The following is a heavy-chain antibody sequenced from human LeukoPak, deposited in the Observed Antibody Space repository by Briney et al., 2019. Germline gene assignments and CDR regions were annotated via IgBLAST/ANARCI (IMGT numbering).Heavy chain of an antibody. CDR1: GGSIRSGSYF. Sequence: TSQTLSLTCTVSGGSIRSGSYFWSWIRQPAGKGLEWIGRIYTSGSTNYNPSLKSRVTLSVDTSKSRFSLKLSSATAADTAAYYCARSLAYAYCGGDCQGAFDIWGQGTMVTVSS. J-gene: IGHJ3*02. V-gene: IGHV4-61*02. CDR3: ARSLAYAYCGGDCQGAFDI. D-gene: IGHD2-21*02. CDR2: IYTSGST.